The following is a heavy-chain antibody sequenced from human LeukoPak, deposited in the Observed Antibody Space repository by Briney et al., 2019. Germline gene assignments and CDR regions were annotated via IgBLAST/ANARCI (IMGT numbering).Heavy chain of an antibody. V-gene: IGHV3-23*01. D-gene: IGHD3-22*01. Sequence: GGSLRLSCAASGFTFSSYAMSWVRQAPGKGLEWVSVISGSGASTYYEDSVKGRFTISRDNSKNTLYLQMNSLRAEDTAVYYCARVFWETVNTGYYSDFWGQGTLVTVSS. CDR1: GFTFSSYA. J-gene: IGHJ4*02. CDR3: ARVFWETVNTGYYSDF. CDR2: ISGSGAST.